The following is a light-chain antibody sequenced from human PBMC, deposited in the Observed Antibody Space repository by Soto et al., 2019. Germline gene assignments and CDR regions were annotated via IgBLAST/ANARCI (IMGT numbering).Light chain of an antibody. V-gene: IGLV2-14*01. Sequence: QSALTQPASVSGSPGQSITISCTGTSSDVGGYNYVSWYQQHPGKAPKLMIYDVSNRPSGVSNRFSGSKSGNTASLTISGVQAEDEADYYCSSYTSSSTPEVFGGGTKLTVL. CDR3: SSYTSSSTPEV. CDR1: SSDVGGYNY. J-gene: IGLJ2*01. CDR2: DVS.